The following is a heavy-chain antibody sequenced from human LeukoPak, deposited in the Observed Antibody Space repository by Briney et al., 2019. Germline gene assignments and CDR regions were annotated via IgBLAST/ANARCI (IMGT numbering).Heavy chain of an antibody. J-gene: IGHJ4*02. V-gene: IGHV3-21*01. Sequence: GGSLRLSCAASGFTFSSYSMNWVRQAPGKGLEWVSSISSSSSYIYYADSVKGRFTISRDNAKNSLYLQVNSLRAEDTAVYYCARDRGADYYDSSGYYPIDYWGQGTLVTVSS. CDR3: ARDRGADYYDSSGYYPIDY. D-gene: IGHD3-22*01. CDR1: GFTFSSYS. CDR2: ISSSSSYI.